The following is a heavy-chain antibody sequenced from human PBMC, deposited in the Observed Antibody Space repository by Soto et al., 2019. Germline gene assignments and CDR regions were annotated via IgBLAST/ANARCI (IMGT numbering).Heavy chain of an antibody. CDR1: GFTFSTYS. CDR3: AREYTAWPLAYGLDV. D-gene: IGHD2-21*02. V-gene: IGHV3-21*01. J-gene: IGHJ6*02. Sequence: GGSLRLSCVGSGFTFSTYSINWVRQAPGKGLEWVSSISSRSDIYYADSVKGRFTISRDNAKNSVSLHMNSLRAEDTAVYYCAREYTAWPLAYGLDVWGQGTTVTVSS. CDR2: ISSRSDI.